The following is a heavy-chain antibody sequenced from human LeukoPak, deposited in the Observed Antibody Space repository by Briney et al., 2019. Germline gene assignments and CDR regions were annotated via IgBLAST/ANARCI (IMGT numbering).Heavy chain of an antibody. CDR3: ARVFPPGPARAVAEFDY. CDR1: GFTFSSYW. CDR2: IKQDGSEK. Sequence: GGALRLSCAAPGFTFSSYWMSWVRQAPGKGLEWVANIKQDGSEKYYVDSVKGRFTISRDNAKSSLYLQMNSLRAEDTAVYYCARVFPPGPARAVAEFDYWGQGTLVTVSS. V-gene: IGHV3-7*01. J-gene: IGHJ4*02. D-gene: IGHD6-19*01.